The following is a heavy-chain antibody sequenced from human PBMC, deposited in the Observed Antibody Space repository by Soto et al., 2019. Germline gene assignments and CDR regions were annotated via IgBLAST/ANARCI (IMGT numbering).Heavy chain of an antibody. J-gene: IGHJ6*02. CDR2: FSAYKGNT. Sequence: QVQLVQSGAEVKKPWASVKVSCEAAGYTFTSYGISWVRQAPGQGLGWMGWFSAYKGNTNYAQKLQGRVTRTTDTSTRTAYMELRSLRSDDTAVYYCARETTYYGMDVWGQGTTVTVS. V-gene: IGHV1-18*04. CDR1: GYTFTSYG. CDR3: ARETTYYGMDV.